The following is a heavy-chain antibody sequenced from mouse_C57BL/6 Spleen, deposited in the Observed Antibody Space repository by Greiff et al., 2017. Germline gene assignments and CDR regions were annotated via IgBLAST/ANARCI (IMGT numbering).Heavy chain of an antibody. V-gene: IGHV8-8*01. D-gene: IGHD1-1*01. CDR2: IWWDDDK. CDR1: GFSLSTFGMG. J-gene: IGHJ4*01. CDR3: ARIADYGSCSYYARDY. Sequence: QVTLNESGPGILQPSQTLSLSCSFSGFSLSTFGMGVGWIRQPSGQGLEWLAHIWWDDDKYYNPALQSRLTISKDTSQNQVILKIAHVDTADTATYYWARIADYGSCSYYARDYWGQGTSVTVSS.